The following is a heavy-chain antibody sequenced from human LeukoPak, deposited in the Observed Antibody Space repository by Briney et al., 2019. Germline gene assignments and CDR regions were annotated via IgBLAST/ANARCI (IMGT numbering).Heavy chain of an antibody. CDR1: GFTFSSYG. Sequence: GRSLRLSCAASGFTFSSYGMHRVRQAPGKGLEWVAVISYDGSNKYYADSVKGRFTISRDNSKNTLYLQMNSLRVEDTAVYYCARSHPRTSVFDFGGQGTMVTLSS. CDR3: ARSHPRTSVFDF. CDR2: ISYDGSNK. D-gene: IGHD5/OR15-5a*01. V-gene: IGHV3-30*03. J-gene: IGHJ3*01.